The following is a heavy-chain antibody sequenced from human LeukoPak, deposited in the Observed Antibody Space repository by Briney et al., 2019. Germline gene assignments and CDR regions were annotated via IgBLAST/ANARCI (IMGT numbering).Heavy chain of an antibody. CDR1: GYTFTSYA. J-gene: IGHJ3*02. CDR3: AREVVRKLNAFDI. D-gene: IGHD2-15*01. Sequence: ASVKVSCTASGYTFTSYAMHWVRQAPGQRLEWMGWINAGNGNTKYSQKFQGRVTMTRDTSTSTVYMELSSLRSEDTAVYYCAREVVRKLNAFDIWGQGTMVTVSS. V-gene: IGHV1-3*01. CDR2: INAGNGNT.